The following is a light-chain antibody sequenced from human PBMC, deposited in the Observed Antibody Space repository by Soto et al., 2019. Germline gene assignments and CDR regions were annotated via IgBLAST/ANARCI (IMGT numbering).Light chain of an antibody. CDR1: SSNIGAVYD. Sequence: QSVLTQPPSVSGAPGQRVTISCTGSSSNIGAVYDVHWYQQLPGTSPKLLIYGNSNRPSGVPDRVSGSKSGTSASLAITGLEAEDEAYYCCPYYYSRLDVVFGGGTKLTVL. CDR2: GNS. CDR3: PYYYSRLDVV. V-gene: IGLV1-40*01. J-gene: IGLJ2*01.